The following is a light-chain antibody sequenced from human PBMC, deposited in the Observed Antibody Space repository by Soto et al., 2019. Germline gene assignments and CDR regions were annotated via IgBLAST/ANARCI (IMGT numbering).Light chain of an antibody. V-gene: IGKV1-5*01. CDR3: QQYNSDPWT. CDR2: LAS. Sequence: DIQMTQSPSTLSASVGDRVTITCRASQSIRSWLAWYQQKPGKAPKLLIYLASSLESGVPSRFSGSGSGTEFTLTISSLQPDDFATYYCQQYNSDPWTFGQGTKVEIK. CDR1: QSIRSW. J-gene: IGKJ1*01.